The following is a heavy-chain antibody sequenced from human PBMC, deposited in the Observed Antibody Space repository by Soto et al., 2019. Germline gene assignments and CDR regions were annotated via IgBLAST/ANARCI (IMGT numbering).Heavy chain of an antibody. V-gene: IGHV1-3*01. CDR2: INAGNGNT. D-gene: IGHD1-1*01. Sequence: ETLNSYSRHWPHQYPGQRLEWMGWINAGNGNTKYSQKFQGRVTITRDTSASTAYMELSSLRSEDTAVYYCARTHPVMNVPLDYWGQGTLVTVSS. J-gene: IGHJ4*02. CDR1: ETLNSYS. CDR3: ARTHPVMNVPLDY.